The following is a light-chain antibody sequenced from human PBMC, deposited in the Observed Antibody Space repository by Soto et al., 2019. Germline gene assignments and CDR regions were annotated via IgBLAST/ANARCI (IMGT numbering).Light chain of an antibody. CDR2: GAS. J-gene: IGKJ5*01. V-gene: IGKV3-15*01. CDR3: QQYNHWPPIT. Sequence: EIVLTQSPTTLSLSPGERATLSCRASQSVSSYLAWYQQNPGQAPRLLIYGASTRATNVSARFSGSGSGTEFTLTISSLQSEDFALYYCQQYNHWPPITFGPGTRLEIK. CDR1: QSVSSY.